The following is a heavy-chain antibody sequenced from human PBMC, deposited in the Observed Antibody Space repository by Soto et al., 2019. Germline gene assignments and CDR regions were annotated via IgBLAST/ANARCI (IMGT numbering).Heavy chain of an antibody. CDR2: IYYSGST. Sequence: SETLSLTCTVSGGSISSYYWSWIRQPPGKGLEWIGYIYYSGSTNYNPSLKSRVTISVDTSKNQFSLKLSSMTGADTAVYYCAHSQRGPRDYWGQGILVTVSS. J-gene: IGHJ4*02. V-gene: IGHV4-59*12. D-gene: IGHD5-12*01. CDR3: AHSQRGPRDY. CDR1: GGSISSYY.